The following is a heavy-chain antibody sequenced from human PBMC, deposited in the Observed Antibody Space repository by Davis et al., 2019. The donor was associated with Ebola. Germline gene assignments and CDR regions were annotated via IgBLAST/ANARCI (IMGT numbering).Heavy chain of an antibody. J-gene: IGHJ6*02. CDR3: ARDRRFLEWLTYYYGMDV. CDR2: IIPILGIA. CDR1: GYTFTSYA. V-gene: IGHV1-69*04. Sequence: SVKVSCKASGYTFTSYAMHWVRQAPGQGLEWMGRIIPILGIANYAQKFQGRVTITADKSTSTAYMELSSLRSEDTAVYYCARDRRFLEWLTYYYGMDVWGQGTTVTVSS. D-gene: IGHD3-3*01.